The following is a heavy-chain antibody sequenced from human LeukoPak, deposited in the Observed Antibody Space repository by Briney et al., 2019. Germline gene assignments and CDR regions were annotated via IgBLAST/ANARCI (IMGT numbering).Heavy chain of an antibody. CDR1: GFTFSTYW. CDR2: NDGSST. V-gene: IGHV3-74*01. J-gene: IGHJ4*02. D-gene: IGHD6-13*01. Sequence: PGGSLRLSCAASGFTFSTYWMHWVRQAPGKGLVWVSCNDGSSTTYADSVKGRFTISRDNAKNTLYLQMNSLRAEDTAVYFCARDLQLVAAAGRYFDYWGQGTLVTVSS. CDR3: ARDLQLVAAAGRYFDY.